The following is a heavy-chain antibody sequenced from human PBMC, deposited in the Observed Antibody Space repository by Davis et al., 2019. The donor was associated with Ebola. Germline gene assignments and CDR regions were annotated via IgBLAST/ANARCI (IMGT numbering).Heavy chain of an antibody. Sequence: SLIISCTDSVITSSSYAMTWVRQAPGQGLEWVSAFYGGDTHYADSVKGRFTISRDNSKNTLHLQMNSLRVEDTAVYFCAKDWRYDSRLRKSYYYGMDVWGQGTTVTVSS. CDR2: FYGGDT. CDR1: VITSSSYA. D-gene: IGHD3-22*01. J-gene: IGHJ6*02. V-gene: IGHV3-23*01. CDR3: AKDWRYDSRLRKSYYYGMDV.